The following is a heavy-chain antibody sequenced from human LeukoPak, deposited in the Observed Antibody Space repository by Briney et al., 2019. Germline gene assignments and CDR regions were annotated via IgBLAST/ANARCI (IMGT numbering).Heavy chain of an antibody. V-gene: IGHV1-69*05. CDR1: GGTFSSYA. Sequence: ASVKVSCKASGGTFSSYAISWVRQAPGQGLEWMGGIIPIFGTANYAQKFQGRVTITTDESTSTAYMELSSLRSEDTAVYYCATATKRWLQWGDYWGQGTLVTVSS. CDR2: IIPIFGTA. CDR3: ATATKRWLQWGDY. D-gene: IGHD5-24*01. J-gene: IGHJ4*02.